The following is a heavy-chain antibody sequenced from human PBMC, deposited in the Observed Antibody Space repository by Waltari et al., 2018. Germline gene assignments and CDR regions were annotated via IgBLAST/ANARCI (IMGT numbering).Heavy chain of an antibody. Sequence: EVQLVQSGAEVKKPGESLKISCKGSGYSFINYWIGWVRQMPGKGLEWMGIVFPNDSDTRYSPSFHGHVTISADKSINTADLQWSSLKASDIATYYCVRHSRGGKNYGFDYWGQGTLVTVSS. CDR3: VRHSRGGKNYGFDY. D-gene: IGHD5-18*01. CDR1: GYSFINYW. V-gene: IGHV5-51*01. CDR2: VFPNDSDT. J-gene: IGHJ4*02.